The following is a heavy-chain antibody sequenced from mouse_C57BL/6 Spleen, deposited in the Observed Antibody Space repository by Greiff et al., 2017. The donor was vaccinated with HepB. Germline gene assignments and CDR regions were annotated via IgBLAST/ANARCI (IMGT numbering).Heavy chain of an antibody. CDR1: GYSFTGYY. J-gene: IGHJ2*01. CDR3: ARRRAYYYGPFDY. D-gene: IGHD1-1*01. V-gene: IGHV1-42*01. Sequence: EVQVVESGPELVKPGASVKISCKASGYSFTGYYMNWVKQSPEKSLEWIGEINPSTGGTTYNQKFKAKATLTVDKSSSTAYMQLKSLTSEDSAVYYCARRRAYYYGPFDYWGQGTTLTVSS. CDR2: INPSTGGT.